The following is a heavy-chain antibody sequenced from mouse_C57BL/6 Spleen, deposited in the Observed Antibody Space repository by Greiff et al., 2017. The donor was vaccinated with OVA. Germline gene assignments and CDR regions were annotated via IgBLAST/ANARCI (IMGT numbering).Heavy chain of an antibody. V-gene: IGHV1-4*01. Sequence: VKVVESGAELARPGASVKMSCKASGYTFTSYTMHWVKQRPGQGLEWIGYINPSSGYTKYNQKFKDKATLTADKSSSTAYMQLSSLTSEDSAVYYCAPGVYSNYLDYWGQGTTLTVSS. CDR3: APGVYSNYLDY. D-gene: IGHD2-5*01. CDR1: GYTFTSYT. CDR2: INPSSGYT. J-gene: IGHJ2*01.